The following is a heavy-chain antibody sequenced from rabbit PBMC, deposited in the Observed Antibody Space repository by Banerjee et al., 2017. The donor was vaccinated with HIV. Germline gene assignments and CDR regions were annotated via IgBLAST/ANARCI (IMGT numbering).Heavy chain of an antibody. CDR3: AREHNTVYWAGDL. Sequence: QEQLVESGGDLVKPEGSLTLTCTASGFSFSSGYYMCWVRQAPGKGLEWIACIDVGSSGSTYYASWAKGRFTISKTSSTTVTLQMTSLTAADTATYFCAREHNTVYWAGDLWGQGTLVTVS. V-gene: IGHV1S45*01. CDR1: GFSFSSGYY. J-gene: IGHJ4*01. CDR2: IDVGSSGST. D-gene: IGHD7-1*01.